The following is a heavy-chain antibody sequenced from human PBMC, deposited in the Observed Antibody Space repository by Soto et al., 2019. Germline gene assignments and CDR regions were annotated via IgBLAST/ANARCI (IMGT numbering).Heavy chain of an antibody. CDR2: IYYTGST. D-gene: IGHD1-1*01. J-gene: IGHJ5*02. Sequence: SETLSLTCTVSDDSISSGYWTWIRQPPGQRLEWIGFIYYTGSTNYNPSLSTRVTMSIDTSRSQFSVNLRSVTAADTAVYFCARYLRNNNFMLDAWGQGSLVTVSS. V-gene: IGHV4-59*01. CDR1: DDSISSGY. CDR3: ARYLRNNNFMLDA.